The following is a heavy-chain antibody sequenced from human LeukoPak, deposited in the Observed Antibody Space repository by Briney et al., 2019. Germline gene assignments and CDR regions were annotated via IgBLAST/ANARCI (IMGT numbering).Heavy chain of an antibody. D-gene: IGHD3-22*01. Sequence: GGSLRLSCAASGFTFSSCAMSWVRQVPGKRLEWVSTLSSSGGSTYYADSVKGRFTISRDNSNNTLYLQMNSLRAEDTAMYYCAKRAYCDGSGRFYFDHWGQGTLVTVSS. V-gene: IGHV3-23*01. J-gene: IGHJ4*02. CDR2: LSSSGGST. CDR1: GFTFSSCA. CDR3: AKRAYCDGSGRFYFDH.